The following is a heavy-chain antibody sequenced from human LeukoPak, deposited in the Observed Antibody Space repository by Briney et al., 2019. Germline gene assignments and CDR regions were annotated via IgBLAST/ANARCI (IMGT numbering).Heavy chain of an antibody. J-gene: IGHJ4*02. V-gene: IGHV3-30*02. D-gene: IGHD3-9*01. CDR2: IWYDGSNK. CDR3: AKDNYDILTGYWYYFDY. CDR1: GFTVSSYG. Sequence: PGGSLRLSCAASGFTVSSYGMTWVRQAPGKGPEWVAVIWYDGSNKYYADSVKGRFTISRDNSKNTLYLQMNSLRAEDTAVYYCAKDNYDILTGYWYYFDYWGQGTLVTVSS.